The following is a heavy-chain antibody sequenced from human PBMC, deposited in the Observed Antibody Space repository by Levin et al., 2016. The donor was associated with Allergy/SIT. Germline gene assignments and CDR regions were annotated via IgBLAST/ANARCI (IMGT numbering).Heavy chain of an antibody. Sequence: LSLTCAASGFTFSSYEMNWVRQAPGKGLEWVSYISSSGSTIYYADSVKGRFTISRDNAKNSLYLQMNSLRAEDTAVYYCAREASGGDYYYFMDVWGQGTTVTVSS. J-gene: IGHJ6*02. D-gene: IGHD3-10*01. CDR1: GFTFSSYE. V-gene: IGHV3-48*03. CDR2: ISSSGSTI. CDR3: AREASGGDYYYFMDV.